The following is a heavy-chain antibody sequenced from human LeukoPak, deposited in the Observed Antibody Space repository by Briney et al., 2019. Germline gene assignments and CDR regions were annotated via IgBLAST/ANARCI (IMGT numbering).Heavy chain of an antibody. Sequence: ASVKVTCKASGYTFTGYYMHWVRQAPGQGLEWMGWINPNSGGTNYAQKFQGRVTMTRDRSISTAYMELSRLRSDDTAVYYCARDFGCGYGWCYMDVWGKGTTVTVSS. D-gene: IGHD5-18*01. V-gene: IGHV1-2*02. CDR2: INPNSGGT. J-gene: IGHJ6*03. CDR3: ARDFGCGYGWCYMDV. CDR1: GYTFTGYY.